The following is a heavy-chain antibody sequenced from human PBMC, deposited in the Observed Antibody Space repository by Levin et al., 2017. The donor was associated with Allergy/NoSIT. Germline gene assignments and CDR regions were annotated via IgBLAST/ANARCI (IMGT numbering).Heavy chain of an antibody. D-gene: IGHD6-19*01. Sequence: GGSLRLSCAASGFTFSSYGMHWVRQAPGKGLEWVAVISYDGSNKYYADSVKGRFTISRDNSKNTLYLQMNSLRAEDTAVYYWAKDMRTDSSGWYKGRGAFDIWGQGTMVTVSS. CDR1: GFTFSSYG. CDR3: AKDMRTDSSGWYKGRGAFDI. J-gene: IGHJ3*02. V-gene: IGHV3-30*18. CDR2: ISYDGSNK.